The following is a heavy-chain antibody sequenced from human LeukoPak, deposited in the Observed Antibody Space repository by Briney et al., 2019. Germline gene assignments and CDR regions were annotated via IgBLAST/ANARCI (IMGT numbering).Heavy chain of an antibody. Sequence: PSETLSLTCAVYGGSFSGYYWSWIRQPPGKGLEWIGEISHSGSTNYNPSLKSRVTISVDTSKNQFSLKLSSVTAADTAVYYCARWAPGYDILTGYYYYGMDVWGQGTTVTVSS. CDR3: ARWAPGYDILTGYYYYGMDV. CDR2: ISHSGST. D-gene: IGHD3-9*01. J-gene: IGHJ6*02. V-gene: IGHV4-34*01. CDR1: GGSFSGYY.